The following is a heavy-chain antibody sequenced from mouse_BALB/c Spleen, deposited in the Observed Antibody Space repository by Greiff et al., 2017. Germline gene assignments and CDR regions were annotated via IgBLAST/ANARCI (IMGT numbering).Heavy chain of an antibody. D-gene: IGHD2-2*01. CDR1: GYTFTSYV. Sequence: EVQLQQSGPELVKPGASVKMSCKASGYTFTSYVMHWVKQKPGQGLEWIGYINPYNDGTKYNEKFKGKATLTSDKSSSTAYMELSSLTSEDSAVYYCAKDSYGYDAGAWFAYWGQGTLVTVSA. CDR3: AKDSYGYDAGAWFAY. J-gene: IGHJ3*01. V-gene: IGHV1-14*01. CDR2: INPYNDGT.